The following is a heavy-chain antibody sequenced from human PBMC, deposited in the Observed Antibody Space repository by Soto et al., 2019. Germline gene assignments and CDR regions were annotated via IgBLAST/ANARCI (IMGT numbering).Heavy chain of an antibody. CDR2: MNPNSGNT. D-gene: IGHD5-18*01. CDR3: ARGRAHTDMVWGWFDP. J-gene: IGHJ5*02. Sequence: QVQLVQSGAEVKKPGASVKVSCKASGYTLTSYDINWVRQATGQGLEWMGWMNPNSGNTGYAQKFQGRVTMTRNTSISTAYMELSSLRSEDTAVYYCARGRAHTDMVWGWFDPWGQGTLVTVSS. V-gene: IGHV1-8*01. CDR1: GYTLTSYD.